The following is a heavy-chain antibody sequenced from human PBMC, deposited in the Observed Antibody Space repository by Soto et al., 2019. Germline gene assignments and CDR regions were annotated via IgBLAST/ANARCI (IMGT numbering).Heavy chain of an antibody. J-gene: IGHJ3*02. CDR1: GYTFTSYA. CDR3: ARDLGDDAFDI. V-gene: IGHV1-3*01. D-gene: IGHD7-27*01. CDR2: INASNGNT. Sequence: ASVKVSCKASGYTFTSYAMHWVRQAPGQRLEWMGWINASNGNTKYSQKFQGRVTITRDTSASTAYMELSSLRSEDTAVYYCARDLGDDAFDIWGQGTMVTVSS.